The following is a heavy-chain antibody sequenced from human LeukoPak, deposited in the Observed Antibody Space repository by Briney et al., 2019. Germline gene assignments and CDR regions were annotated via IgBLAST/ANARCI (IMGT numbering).Heavy chain of an antibody. V-gene: IGHV4-34*01. J-gene: IGHJ5*02. D-gene: IGHD3-10*01. CDR3: ARQVVPGFNWFDP. CDR1: GGSFSGYY. CDR2: INHSGST. Sequence: SETLSLTCAVYGGSFSGYYWSWIRQPPGKGLEWIGEINHSGSTNYNPSLKSRVTISVDTSKNQFSLKLSSVTAADTAVYYCARQVVPGFNWFDPWGQGTLVTVSS.